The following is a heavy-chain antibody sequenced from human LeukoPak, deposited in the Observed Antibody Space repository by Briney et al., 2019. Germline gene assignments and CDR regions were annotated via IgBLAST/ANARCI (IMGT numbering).Heavy chain of an antibody. CDR1: GGSISSSSYY. Sequence: SETLSLTCTVSGGSISSSSYYWGWIRQPPGKGLEWIGSIYYSGSTYYNPSLKSRVTISVDTSKHQFSLKLSSVTAADTAVYYCARRTSLYSSSYRYDYWGQGTLVTVSS. J-gene: IGHJ4*02. D-gene: IGHD6-6*01. CDR2: IYYSGST. V-gene: IGHV4-39*01. CDR3: ARRTSLYSSSYRYDY.